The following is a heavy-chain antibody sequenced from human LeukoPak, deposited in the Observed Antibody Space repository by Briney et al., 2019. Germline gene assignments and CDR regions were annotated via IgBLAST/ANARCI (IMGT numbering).Heavy chain of an antibody. J-gene: IGHJ6*03. CDR1: GFTFSGSA. Sequence: GGSLRLSCAASGFTFSGSAMHWVRQASGKGLEWVGRIRSKANSYATAYAASVKGRFTISRDDSKNTAYLQMNSLKTEDTAVYYCTRPNPYCGGDCHTNYYYYMDVWSKGTTVTVSS. CDR3: TRPNPYCGGDCHTNYYYYMDV. V-gene: IGHV3-73*01. D-gene: IGHD2-21*02. CDR2: IRSKANSYAT.